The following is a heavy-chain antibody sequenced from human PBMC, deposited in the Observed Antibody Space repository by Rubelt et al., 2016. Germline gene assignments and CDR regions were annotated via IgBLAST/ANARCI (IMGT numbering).Heavy chain of an antibody. D-gene: IGHD2/OR15-2a*01. J-gene: IGHJ4*02. CDR1: GGSISSGGYY. Sequence: QVQLQESGPGLVKPSQTLSLTCTVSGGSISSGGYYWSWIRQHPGKGLEWIGYIYYSGSTYYNPFLESRVTISVDTSKNQFSLKLSSVTAADTAVYYCARDSGSRIFDYWGQGTLVTVSS. V-gene: IGHV4-31*03. CDR3: ARDSGSRIFDY. CDR2: IYYSGST.